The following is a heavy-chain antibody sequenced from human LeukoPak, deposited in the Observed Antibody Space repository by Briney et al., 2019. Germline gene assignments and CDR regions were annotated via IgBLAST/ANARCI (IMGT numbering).Heavy chain of an antibody. CDR1: GGTFSSYA. CDR3: ASGGKELMFDY. Sequence: GASVKVSCKASGGTFSSYAISWVRQAPGQGLEWMGGIIPIFGTANYAQKFQGRVTITTDESTSTAYMEPSSLRSEDTAVYYCASGGKELMFDYWGQGTLVTVSA. J-gene: IGHJ4*02. V-gene: IGHV1-69*05. CDR2: IIPIFGTA. D-gene: IGHD1-7*01.